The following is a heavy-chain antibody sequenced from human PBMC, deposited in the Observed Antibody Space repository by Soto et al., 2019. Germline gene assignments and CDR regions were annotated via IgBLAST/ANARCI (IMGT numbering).Heavy chain of an antibody. CDR3: ARDHSHSSGYYWDR. J-gene: IGHJ5*02. D-gene: IGHD3-22*01. Sequence: SETLSLTCTVSGGSISSYYWSWIRQPPGKGLEWIGYIYYSGSTNYNPSLKSRVTISVDTSKNQFSLKLSSVTAADTAVYYCARDHSHSSGYYWDRWGQGTLVTVSS. V-gene: IGHV4-59*01. CDR2: IYYSGST. CDR1: GGSISSYY.